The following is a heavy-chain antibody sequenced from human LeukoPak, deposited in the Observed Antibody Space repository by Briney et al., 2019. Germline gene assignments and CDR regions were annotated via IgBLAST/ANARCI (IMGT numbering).Heavy chain of an antibody. CDR1: GGSINSYY. Sequence: PSETLSPTCTVSGGSINSYYWNWIRQPAGKGLEWIGRIYTSGSTNYNPSLKSRVTMSVDTSKNQFSLQLNSVTASDTAVYYCTRGVFGRAFDIWGQGTMVTVSS. CDR2: IYTSGST. V-gene: IGHV4-4*07. CDR3: TRGVFGRAFDI. J-gene: IGHJ3*02. D-gene: IGHD2-8*01.